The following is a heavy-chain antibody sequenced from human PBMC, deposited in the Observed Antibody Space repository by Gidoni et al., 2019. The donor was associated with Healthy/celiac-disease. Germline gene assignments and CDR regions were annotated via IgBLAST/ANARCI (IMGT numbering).Heavy chain of an antibody. CDR3: ARRYCSSTSCSYWFDP. V-gene: IGHV4-34*01. Sequence: VQLQQWGAGLLKPSETLSLTCAVYGGSFSGYYWSWIRQPPGKGLEWIGEINHSGSTHYNPSLKSRVTISVDTSKNQFSLKLSSVTAADTAVYYCARRYCSSTSCSYWFDPWGQGTLVTVSS. CDR1: GGSFSGYY. J-gene: IGHJ5*02. CDR2: INHSGST. D-gene: IGHD2-2*01.